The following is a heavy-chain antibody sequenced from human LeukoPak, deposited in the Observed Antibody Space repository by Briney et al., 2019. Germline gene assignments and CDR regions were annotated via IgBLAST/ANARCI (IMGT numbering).Heavy chain of an antibody. J-gene: IGHJ5*02. CDR2: ISGGSSYI. Sequence: PGGSLRLSCAASGFTFSSYSMNWVRQAPGKGLEWVSSISGGSSYIYYADSVRGRFTISRDNARNSLYLQMNSLRAEDTAVYYCVRDQRDNWNPGFDPWGQGTLVTVSS. CDR3: VRDQRDNWNPGFDP. D-gene: IGHD1-20*01. CDR1: GFTFSSYS. V-gene: IGHV3-21*01.